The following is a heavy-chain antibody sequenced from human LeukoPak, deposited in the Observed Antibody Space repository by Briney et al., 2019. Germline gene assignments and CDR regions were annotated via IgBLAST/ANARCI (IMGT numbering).Heavy chain of an antibody. D-gene: IGHD2-2*01. J-gene: IGHJ4*02. CDR2: MNPNSGGT. CDR1: GYTFTSYD. Sequence: ASVKVSCKASGYTFTSYDINWVRQATGQGLEWMGWMNPNSGGTNYAQKFQGRVTMTRDTSISTAYMELSRLRSDDTAVYYCARLGFVVVPAAIGSDWGQGTLVTVSS. CDR3: ARLGFVVVPAAIGSD. V-gene: IGHV1-2*02.